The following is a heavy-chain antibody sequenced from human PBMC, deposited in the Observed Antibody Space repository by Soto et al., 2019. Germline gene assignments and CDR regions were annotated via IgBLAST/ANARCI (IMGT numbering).Heavy chain of an antibody. V-gene: IGHV3-23*01. CDR1: GFTFSSYA. J-gene: IGHJ3*02. Sequence: GGSLRLSCAASGFTFSSYAMSWVRLAPGKGLEWVSAISGSGGSTYYADSVKGRFTISRDNSKNTLYLQMNSLRAEDTAIYYCAKVLGNEVVVPAARAFDIWGQGTMVTVSS. CDR2: ISGSGGST. D-gene: IGHD2-2*01. CDR3: AKVLGNEVVVPAARAFDI.